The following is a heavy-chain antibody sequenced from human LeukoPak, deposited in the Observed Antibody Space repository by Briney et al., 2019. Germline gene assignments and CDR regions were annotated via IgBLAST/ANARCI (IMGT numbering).Heavy chain of an antibody. J-gene: IGHJ4*02. V-gene: IGHV3-23*01. CDR1: GFTFSSYA. CDR2: ISGSGGSS. Sequence: PGGSLRLSCAASGFTFSSYAMSWVRQAPGKGLEWVSAISGSGGSSYYADSVKGRFTISRDDSKSTLDLQMNSLRAEDTAVYYCAKEERAAAGRDFEYWGQGTLVTVSS. D-gene: IGHD6-13*01. CDR3: AKEERAAAGRDFEY.